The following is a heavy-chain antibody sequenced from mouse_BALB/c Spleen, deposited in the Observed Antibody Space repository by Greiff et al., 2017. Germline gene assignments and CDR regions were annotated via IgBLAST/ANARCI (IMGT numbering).Heavy chain of an antibody. CDR2: IYPGDGDT. CDR3: AREGLTPFAY. CDR1: GYTFTSYW. V-gene: IGHV1-87*01. D-gene: IGHD3-1*01. J-gene: IGHJ3*01. Sequence: SGAELARPGASVKLSCKASGYTFTSYWMQWVKQRPGQGLEWIGAIYPGDGDTRYTQKFKGKATLTADKSSSTAYMQLSSLASEDSAVYYCAREGLTPFAYWGQGTLVTVSA.